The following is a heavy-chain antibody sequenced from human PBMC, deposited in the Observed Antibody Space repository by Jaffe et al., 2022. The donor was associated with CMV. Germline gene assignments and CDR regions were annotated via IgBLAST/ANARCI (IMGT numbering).Heavy chain of an antibody. CDR1: GFTFSNAW. V-gene: IGHV3-15*01. Sequence: EVQLVESGGGLVKPGGSLRLSCAASGFTFSNAWMSWVRQAPGKGLEWVGRIKSKTDGGTTDYAAPVKGRFTISRDDSKNTLYLQMNSLKTEDTAVYYCTMTSPMIVVVNYYYYMDVWGKGTTVTVSS. J-gene: IGHJ6*03. CDR3: TMTSPMIVVVNYYYYMDV. D-gene: IGHD3-22*01. CDR2: IKSKTDGGTT.